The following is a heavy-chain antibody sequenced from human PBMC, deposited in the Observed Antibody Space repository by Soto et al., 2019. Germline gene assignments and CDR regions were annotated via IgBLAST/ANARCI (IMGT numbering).Heavy chain of an antibody. J-gene: IGHJ6*03. V-gene: IGHV1-3*01. CDR2: INAGNGNT. CDR1: GYTFTSYA. Sequence: ASVKVSCKASGYTFTSYAMHWVRQAPGQRLEWMGWINAGNGNTKYSQKFQGRVTITRDTSASTAYMELSSLRSEDTAVYYCARDQRYFDWFYYYYYMDVWGKGTTVTVSS. CDR3: ARDQRYFDWFYYYYYMDV. D-gene: IGHD3-9*01.